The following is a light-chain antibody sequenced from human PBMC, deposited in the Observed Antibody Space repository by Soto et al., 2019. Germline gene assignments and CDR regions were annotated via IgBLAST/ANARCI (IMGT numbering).Light chain of an antibody. CDR1: QSISSW. Sequence: DIQMTQSPSTLSSSVGDRFTIAFRASQSISSWLAWYQQKPGRAPKLLIYDASNLEAGVPSRFRGSGSGTDFTFTISRLQPEDIATYYCQQYENLPTFGQGTRLEI. CDR2: DAS. CDR3: QQYENLPT. V-gene: IGKV1-33*01. J-gene: IGKJ5*01.